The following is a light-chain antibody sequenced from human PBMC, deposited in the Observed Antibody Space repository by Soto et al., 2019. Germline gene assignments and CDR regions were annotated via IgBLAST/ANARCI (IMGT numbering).Light chain of an antibody. J-gene: IGKJ4*01. CDR1: LSVSSD. Sequence: EIVMTQSPATLSLSPGERATLSCRASLSVSSDLAWYRQKPGQAPRLLIYRAFTRDTGIPARFSGSGFGTDFTLTISSLQSEDFAVYYCQQYTTWPLTFGGGTKVEIK. V-gene: IGKV3-15*01. CDR3: QQYTTWPLT. CDR2: RAF.